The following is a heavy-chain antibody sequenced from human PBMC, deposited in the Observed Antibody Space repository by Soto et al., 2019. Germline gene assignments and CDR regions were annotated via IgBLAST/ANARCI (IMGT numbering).Heavy chain of an antibody. CDR2: MIPISGTT. Sequence: QVQLVQSGAEVKKPGSSVKVSCKASGGTFSSYGISWVRQAPGQGLEWMGVMIPISGTTNYEQKFQGRVTITADDSTSTAYMELSSLRSEDTAVYYCAREWPSTSTFGIWGQGTLVTVSS. D-gene: IGHD3-3*01. J-gene: IGHJ4*02. CDR3: AREWPSTSTFGI. V-gene: IGHV1-69*12. CDR1: GGTFSSYG.